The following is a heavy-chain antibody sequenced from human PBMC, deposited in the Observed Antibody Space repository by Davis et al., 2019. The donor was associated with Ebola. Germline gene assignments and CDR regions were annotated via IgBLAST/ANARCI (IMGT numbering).Heavy chain of an antibody. Sequence: ASVKVSCKASGYTFNNYGISWVRQAPGQGLEWMGWISAYNGNTNYARKLQGRVTMTTDTSTSTAYMELRSLRSDDTAVYYCARDITMVRGASYFDYWGQGTLVTVSS. CDR1: GYTFNNYG. CDR2: ISAYNGNT. CDR3: ARDITMVRGASYFDY. V-gene: IGHV1-18*01. J-gene: IGHJ4*02. D-gene: IGHD3-10*01.